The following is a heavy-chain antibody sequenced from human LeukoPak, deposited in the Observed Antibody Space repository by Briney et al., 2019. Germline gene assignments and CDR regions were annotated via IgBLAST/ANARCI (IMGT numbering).Heavy chain of an antibody. CDR3: ARDRVGYPNSFDY. V-gene: IGHV1-69*05. J-gene: IGHJ4*02. Sequence: SVKVSCKASGYTFTSYAISWVRQAPGQGLEWMGRIIPIFGTANYAQKFQGRVTITTDESTSTAYMELSSLRSEDTAVYYCARDRVGYPNSFDYWGQGTLVTVSS. CDR1: GYTFTSYA. D-gene: IGHD3-16*02. CDR2: IIPIFGTA.